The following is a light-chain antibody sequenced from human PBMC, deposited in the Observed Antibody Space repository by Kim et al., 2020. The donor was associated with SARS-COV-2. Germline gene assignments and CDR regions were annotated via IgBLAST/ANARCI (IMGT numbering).Light chain of an antibody. CDR1: NIGSKS. CDR2: YDN. V-gene: IGLV3-21*04. CDR3: QVWDSSSDVV. Sequence: SYELTQPPSASVAPGETATIACGGNNIGSKSVHWYQERPGQAPVLVISYDNDRPSGIPERFSGSNSGNTATLTNSRVEAGDEADYYCQVWDSSSDVVFGGGTKLTVL. J-gene: IGLJ2*01.